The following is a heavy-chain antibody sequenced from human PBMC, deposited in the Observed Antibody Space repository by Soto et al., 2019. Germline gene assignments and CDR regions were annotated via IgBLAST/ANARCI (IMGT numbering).Heavy chain of an antibody. J-gene: IGHJ5*02. Sequence: QVRLVESGGGLVKPGGSLRLSCAASGIVFSDYMSWVRQAPGKGLEWLSYISGSGRTTYSADSVKGRFTISRDNATNSLYLQMNNLRTEATAVYYCARLPFPWGWFDPWGQGTLVTVSS. V-gene: IGHV3-11*01. CDR3: ARLPFPWGWFDP. CDR1: GIVFSDY. CDR2: ISGSGRTT. D-gene: IGHD3-16*01.